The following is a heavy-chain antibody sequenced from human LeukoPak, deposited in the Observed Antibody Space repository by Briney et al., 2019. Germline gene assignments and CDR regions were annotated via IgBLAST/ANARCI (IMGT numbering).Heavy chain of an antibody. J-gene: IGHJ4*02. CDR1: GFTFSSYS. Sequence: RGSLRLSCAASGFTFSSYSMNWVRQAPGNGLEWVLSISSSTSNIYSADSVKGRFTISRDNGKNSLYVQMKRLRAEDTAVYYCARGEVAFGGVKGYWGQGTLVTVSS. CDR3: ARGEVAFGGVKGY. CDR2: ISSSTSNI. D-gene: IGHD3-16*01. V-gene: IGHV3-21*01.